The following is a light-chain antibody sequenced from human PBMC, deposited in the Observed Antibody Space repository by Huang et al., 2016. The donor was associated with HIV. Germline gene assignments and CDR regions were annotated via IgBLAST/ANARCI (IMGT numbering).Light chain of an antibody. Sequence: IQLTQSPPSLSASVGDRVVIACRATHDINNNLAWFQQKPGKAPRLLIYGASILQSGVPSRFSGSASGKQCALIINDLQPDDFAIYYCQQLNGYPITFGQGTR. V-gene: IGKV1-9*01. J-gene: IGKJ5*01. CDR3: QQLNGYPIT. CDR2: GAS. CDR1: HDINNN.